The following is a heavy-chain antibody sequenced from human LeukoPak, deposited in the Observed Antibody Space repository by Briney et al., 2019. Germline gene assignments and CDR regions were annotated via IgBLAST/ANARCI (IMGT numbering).Heavy chain of an antibody. CDR1: GASISSGNYH. Sequence: SETLSLTCTVSGASISSGNYHWGWIRQPPGKGLEWIGSMYYSGGTYYNSSLKSRVIISIDTPQNQFSLRLTSVTAADTAVYYCVRSSPLYGTGTVLEESYGSGGRGTLVTVSS. V-gene: IGHV4-39*01. CDR2: MYYSGGT. CDR3: VRSSPLYGTGTVLEESYGS. J-gene: IGHJ4*02. D-gene: IGHD1/OR15-1a*01.